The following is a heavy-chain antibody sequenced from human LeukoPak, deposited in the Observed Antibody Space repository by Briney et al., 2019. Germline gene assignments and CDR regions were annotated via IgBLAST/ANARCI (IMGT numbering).Heavy chain of an antibody. J-gene: IGHJ4*02. CDR3: ARGSWDSPDYYDSSGYRLDY. CDR1: GYTFTNYD. D-gene: IGHD3-22*01. V-gene: IGHV1-8*01. Sequence: ASVKVSCKASGYTFTNYDINWVRQATGQGLEWMGYMNPNSGNTGYAQKFQGRVTMTRNTSISTAYMELSSLRSEDTAVYYCARGSWDSPDYYDSSGYRLDYWGQGTLVTVSS. CDR2: MNPNSGNT.